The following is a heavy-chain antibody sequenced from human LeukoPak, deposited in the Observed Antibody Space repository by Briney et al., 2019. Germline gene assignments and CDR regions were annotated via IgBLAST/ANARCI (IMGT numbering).Heavy chain of an antibody. J-gene: IGHJ4*02. Sequence: SETLSLTCTVSGGSISSYYWSWIRQPPGKGLEWLGFIYDSGSTNYNPSLKSRVTMSVDTCKNQFSLKLSSVTAADTAVYYCARDRGTWNDDGFDYWGQGTLVTVSS. CDR1: GGSISSYY. V-gene: IGHV4-59*12. CDR3: ARDRGTWNDDGFDY. D-gene: IGHD1-1*01. CDR2: IYDSGST.